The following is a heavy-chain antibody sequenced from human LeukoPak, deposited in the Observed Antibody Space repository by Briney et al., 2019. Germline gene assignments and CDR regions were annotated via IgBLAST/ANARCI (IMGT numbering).Heavy chain of an antibody. CDR1: GASINSHSYY. CDR3: VRHISTTRGYFAS. J-gene: IGHJ4*02. Sequence: SETLSLTCTVSGASINSHSYYWGWIRQAPGKGLEWIGSVYYDGTSYSNPSLTSRAAVFVDTSRDQFSLDLSFVTAADTALYYCVRHISTTRGYFASSGQEILSPSP. CDR2: VYYDGTS. D-gene: IGHD1-1*01. V-gene: IGHV4-39*01.